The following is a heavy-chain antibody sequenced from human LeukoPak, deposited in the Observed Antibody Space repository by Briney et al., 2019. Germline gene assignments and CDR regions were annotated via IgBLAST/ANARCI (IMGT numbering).Heavy chain of an antibody. CDR2: INPNSGGT. CDR3: ATPERGYRGYDFVS. J-gene: IGHJ4*02. V-gene: IGHV1-2*02. Sequence: ASVTVSCKPSGYTFTGYYMHWVRQAPGQGLEWMGWINPNSGGTNYAQKFQGRFTMTRDTSISTAYMELSRPRADDTAVYYCATPERGYRGYDFVSWGQGTLVTVSS. D-gene: IGHD5-12*01. CDR1: GYTFTGYY.